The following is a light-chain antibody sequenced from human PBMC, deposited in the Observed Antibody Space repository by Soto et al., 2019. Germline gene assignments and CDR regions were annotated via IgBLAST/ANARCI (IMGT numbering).Light chain of an antibody. CDR1: SGHSSYT. CDR2: VNSDGSH. J-gene: IGLJ2*01. Sequence: QLVLTQSPSASASLGASVKLTCTLSSGHSSYTIAWHQQQPEKGPRYLMKVNSDGSHIKGDGIPARFSGSSSGAERYLTIPSLQSEDEADYYCQTGGTGILFGGGTKLTVL. V-gene: IGLV4-69*01. CDR3: QTGGTGIL.